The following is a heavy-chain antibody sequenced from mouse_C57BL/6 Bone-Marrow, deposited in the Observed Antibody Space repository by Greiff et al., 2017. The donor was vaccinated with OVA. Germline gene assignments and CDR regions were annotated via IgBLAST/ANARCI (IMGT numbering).Heavy chain of an antibody. J-gene: IGHJ3*01. CDR3: ARLNSNYEAY. CDR1: GYTFTSFW. D-gene: IGHD2-5*01. Sequence: QVQLQQSGAELVKPGASVKLSCKASGYTFTSFWMHWVKQRPGQGLEWIGMIHPNSGSTNYNEKFKSKATLTVDKSSSTAYMQLSSLTSEDSAVYYCARLNSNYEAYWGQGTLVTVSA. CDR2: IHPNSGST. V-gene: IGHV1-64*01.